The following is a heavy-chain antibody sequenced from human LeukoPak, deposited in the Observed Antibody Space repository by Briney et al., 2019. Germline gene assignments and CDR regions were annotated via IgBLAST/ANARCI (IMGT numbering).Heavy chain of an antibody. J-gene: IGHJ4*02. CDR1: GGSISSYY. CDR2: IYTSGST. D-gene: IGHD1-26*01. V-gene: IGHV4-4*07. CDR3: ARGKGVGVNPLDY. Sequence: PPETLCLTCTVSGGSISSYYWSWIWQPAGKGLEWIGRIYTSGSTNYNPSLKSRVTMSVDTSKNQFSLKLTSVTAADTAVYYCARGKGVGVNPLDYWGQGTLVTVSS.